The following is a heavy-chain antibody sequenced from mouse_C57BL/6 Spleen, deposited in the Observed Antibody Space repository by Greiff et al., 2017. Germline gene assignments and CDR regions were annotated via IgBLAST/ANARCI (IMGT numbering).Heavy chain of an antibody. CDR3: ARDDYRSSPVFGY. V-gene: IGHV1-53*01. J-gene: IGHJ2*01. Sequence: QVQLQQPGTVLVKPGASVKLSCKASGYTFTSYWMHWVKQRPGQGLEWIGNINPSNGGTNYNEKFKSKATLTVDKSSSTAYMQLSSLTSEDSAVYYCARDDYRSSPVFGYWGQGTTLTVSS. CDR1: GYTFTSYW. CDR2: INPSNGGT. D-gene: IGHD1-1*01.